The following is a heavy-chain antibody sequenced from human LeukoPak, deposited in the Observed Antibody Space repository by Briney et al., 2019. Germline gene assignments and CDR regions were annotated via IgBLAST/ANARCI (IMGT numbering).Heavy chain of an antibody. V-gene: IGHV3-23*01. Sequence: GGSLRLSCAASGFTFSSYAMSWVRQAPGKGLEWVSAISGSGGSTYYADSVKGRFTISRDNSKNTLYLQMNSLRAEDTAVYYCAKTRGFSYGPSFYYFDYWGQGTLVTVSS. CDR1: GFTFSSYA. D-gene: IGHD5-18*01. CDR3: AKTRGFSYGPSFYYFDY. CDR2: ISGSGGST. J-gene: IGHJ4*02.